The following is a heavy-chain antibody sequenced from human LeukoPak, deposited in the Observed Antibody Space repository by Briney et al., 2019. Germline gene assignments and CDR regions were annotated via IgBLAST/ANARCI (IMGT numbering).Heavy chain of an antibody. CDR3: ARDRQQLVRGDYFDY. J-gene: IGHJ4*02. D-gene: IGHD6-13*01. CDR2: IYTSGST. CDR1: GGSISSYY. V-gene: IGHV4-4*07. Sequence: SETLSLTCTASGGSISSYYWSWIRQPAGKGLEWVGRIYTSGSTNYNPSLKSRVTISVDTSKNQFSLKLSSVTPADTAVYYCARDRQQLVRGDYFDYWGQGTLVTVSS.